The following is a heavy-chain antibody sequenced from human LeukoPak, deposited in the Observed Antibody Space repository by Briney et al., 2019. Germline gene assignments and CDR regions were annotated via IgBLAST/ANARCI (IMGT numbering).Heavy chain of an antibody. J-gene: IGHJ5*02. V-gene: IGHV1-24*01. Sequence: ASVKVSCKVSGYTLTELSMHWVRQAPGKGLEWMGGFDPEDGETIYAQKFQGRVTMTRDTSISTAYMELSRLRSDDTAVYYCARDLYYDSSGYPLNWFDPWGQGTLVTVSS. D-gene: IGHD3-22*01. CDR3: ARDLYYDSSGYPLNWFDP. CDR2: FDPEDGET. CDR1: GYTLTELS.